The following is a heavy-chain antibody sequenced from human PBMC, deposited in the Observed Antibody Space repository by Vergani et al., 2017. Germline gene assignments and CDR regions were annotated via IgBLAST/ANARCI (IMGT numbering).Heavy chain of an antibody. CDR3: AKAHYGYDAFDM. CDR1: GFTFDDYA. CDR2: ISWNSGSI. D-gene: IGHD4-17*01. J-gene: IGHJ3*02. V-gene: IGHV3-9*01. Sequence: EVQLVESGGGLVQPGRSLRLSCAASGFTFDDYAMHWVRQAPGKGLEWVSGISWNSGSIGYADSVKGRFTISRDNAKNSLYLQMNSLRAEDTALYYCAKAHYGYDAFDMWGQGRMVTVAS.